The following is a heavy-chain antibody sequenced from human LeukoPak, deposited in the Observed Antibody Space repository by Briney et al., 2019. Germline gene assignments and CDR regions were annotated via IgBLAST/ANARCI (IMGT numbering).Heavy chain of an antibody. CDR3: ARGGEKYYFDY. CDR2: INHSGST. V-gene: IGHV4-34*01. J-gene: IGHJ4*02. D-gene: IGHD3-10*01. Sequence: SETLSLTCAVYGGSFSGHYWSWLRQPPGKGLEWIGEINHSGSTNYNPSLKSRVTISVDTSKNQFSLKLSSVTAADTAVYYCARGGEKYYFDYWGQGTLVTVSS. CDR1: GGSFSGHY.